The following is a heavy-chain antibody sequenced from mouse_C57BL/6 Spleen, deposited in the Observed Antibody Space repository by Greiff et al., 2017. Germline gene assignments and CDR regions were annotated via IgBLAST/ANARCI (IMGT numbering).Heavy chain of an antibody. V-gene: IGHV1-62-2*01. CDR1: GYTFTEYT. D-gene: IGHD2-4*01. CDR3: ARHEGYYDYGPYAMDY. Sequence: QVQLKQSGAELVKPGASVKLSCKASGYTFTEYTIHWVKQRSGQGLEWIGWFYPGSGSIKYNEKFKDKATLTADKSSSTVYMELSRLTSEDSAVYFCARHEGYYDYGPYAMDYWGQGTSVTVSS. J-gene: IGHJ4*01. CDR2: FYPGSGSI.